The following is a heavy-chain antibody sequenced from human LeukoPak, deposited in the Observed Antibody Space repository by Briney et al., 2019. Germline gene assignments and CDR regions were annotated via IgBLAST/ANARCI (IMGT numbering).Heavy chain of an antibody. J-gene: IGHJ4*02. D-gene: IGHD3-22*01. V-gene: IGHV4-30-4*01. Sequence: PSETLSLTCTVSGGSISSGDYYWSWIRQPPGKGLEWIGYIYYSGSTYYNPSLKSRVTISVDTSKNQFSLKLSSVTAADTAVYYCRVDYYDSSGYFFDYWGQGTLVTVSS. CDR3: RVDYYDSSGYFFDY. CDR1: GGSISSGDYY. CDR2: IYYSGST.